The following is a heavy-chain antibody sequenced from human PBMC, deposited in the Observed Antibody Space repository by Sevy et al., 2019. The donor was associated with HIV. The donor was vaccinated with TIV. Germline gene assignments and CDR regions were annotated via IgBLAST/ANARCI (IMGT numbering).Heavy chain of an antibody. CDR1: GGSFSGYY. J-gene: IGHJ6*03. V-gene: IGHV4-34*01. CDR3: ARFYDRRDYYMDV. Sequence: SETLSLTCAVYGGSFSGYYWSWIRQPPGKGLEWIGEINHSGSTNYNPYLKSRVTISVDPSKNQFSLNLSSVTAADTAVYYCARFYDRRDYYMDVWGKGTTVTVSS. D-gene: IGHD3-22*01. CDR2: INHSGST.